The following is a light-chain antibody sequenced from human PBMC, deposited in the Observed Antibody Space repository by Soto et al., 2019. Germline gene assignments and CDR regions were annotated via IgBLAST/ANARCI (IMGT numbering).Light chain of an antibody. Sequence: QSVLTQPPSVSGAPGQRVSISCTRSTSNIGAGYHVHWYQQFPGTAPKLLMYDNTNRPSGVPDRFSGSKSGTSASLAITGLQAEDEADYYCQSYDSSLSSYVFGTGTKLTVL. V-gene: IGLV1-40*01. J-gene: IGLJ1*01. CDR2: DNT. CDR3: QSYDSSLSSYV. CDR1: TSNIGAGYH.